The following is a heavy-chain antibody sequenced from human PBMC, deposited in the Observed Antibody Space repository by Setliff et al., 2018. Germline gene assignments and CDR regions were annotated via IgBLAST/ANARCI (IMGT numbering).Heavy chain of an antibody. Sequence: ASVKVSCKAFGYTFAKYGTSWARQAPGQGLEWMGWISGYNGYTVYAQKLQGRVTMTRNTSISTAYMELSSLRSDDTAVYYCARSFYYDISTGHSPPYYFDYWGQGTLVTVSS. CDR2: ISGYNGYT. D-gene: IGHD3-9*01. V-gene: IGHV1-18*01. CDR1: GYTFAKYG. CDR3: ARSFYYDISTGHSPPYYFDY. J-gene: IGHJ4*02.